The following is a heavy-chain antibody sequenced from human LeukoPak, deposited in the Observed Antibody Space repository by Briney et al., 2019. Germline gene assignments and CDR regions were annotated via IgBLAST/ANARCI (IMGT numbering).Heavy chain of an antibody. CDR2: ISGSGGST. Sequence: GGSLRLSCAASGFTFSSYGMSWVRQAPGKGLEWVSAISGSGGSTYYADSVKGRFTISRDNSKNTLYLQVSSLRADDTAVYYCARAIQFLEWKGGAFDIWGQGTMVSVSS. D-gene: IGHD3-3*01. CDR1: GFTFSSYG. V-gene: IGHV3-23*01. J-gene: IGHJ3*02. CDR3: ARAIQFLEWKGGAFDI.